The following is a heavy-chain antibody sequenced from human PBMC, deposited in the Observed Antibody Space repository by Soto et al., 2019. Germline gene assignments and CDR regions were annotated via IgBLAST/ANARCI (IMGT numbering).Heavy chain of an antibody. D-gene: IGHD3-10*01. CDR2: ISSSSSYI. J-gene: IGHJ6*03. V-gene: IGHV3-21*01. CDR1: GFTFSSYS. CDR3: ASGVYGSGSYSYYYYYMDV. Sequence: EVQLVESGGGLVKPGGSLRLSCAASGFTFSSYSMNWVRQAPGKGLEWVSSISSSSSYIYYADSVKGRFTISRDNAKNSLYLQMNSLRAEDTAVYSCASGVYGSGSYSYYYYYMDVWGKGTTVTVSS.